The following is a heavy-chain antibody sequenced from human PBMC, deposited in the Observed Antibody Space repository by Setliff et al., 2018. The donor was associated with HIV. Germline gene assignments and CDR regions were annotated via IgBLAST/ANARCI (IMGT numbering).Heavy chain of an antibody. D-gene: IGHD3-10*01. Sequence: SETLSLTCTVSGGSISSGSYFWTWIRQPAGKGLEWIGHSFASVSTNYNPSLKSRVTISVDTSKNKFSLNLSSVTAADTAVYYCARVITMVWTTFDPWGQGPRSPSPQ. CDR3: ARVITMVWTTFDP. J-gene: IGHJ5*02. CDR2: SFASVST. CDR1: GGSISSGSYF. V-gene: IGHV4-61*09.